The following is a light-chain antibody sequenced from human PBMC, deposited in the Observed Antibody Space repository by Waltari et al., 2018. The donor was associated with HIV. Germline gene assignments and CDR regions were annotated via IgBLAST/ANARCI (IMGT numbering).Light chain of an antibody. CDR3: QTWDTGIRV. Sequence: VLTQSPSASASLGASVKLTCTLSSGHSSYAIAWHQQQPEKGPRYLMKLKSDGSHTKGDGIPDRFSGSSSGAERYLTISSLQSEDEADYYCQTWDTGIRVFGFGTKVTVL. CDR2: LKSDGSH. CDR1: SGHSSYA. V-gene: IGLV4-69*02. J-gene: IGLJ1*01.